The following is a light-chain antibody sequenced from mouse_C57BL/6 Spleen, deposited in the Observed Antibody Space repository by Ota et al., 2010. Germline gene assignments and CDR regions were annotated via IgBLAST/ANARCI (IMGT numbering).Light chain of an antibody. CDR3: QHSRELPLT. CDR1: KSVSTSGYSY. J-gene: IGKJ5*01. V-gene: IGKV3-12*01. Sequence: DIVLTQSPASLAVSLGQRATISCRASKSVSTSGYSYMHWYQQKPGQPPKLLIYLASNLESGVPARFSGSGSGTDFTLNIHPVEEEDAATXYCQHSRELPLTFGAGTKLELK. CDR2: LAS.